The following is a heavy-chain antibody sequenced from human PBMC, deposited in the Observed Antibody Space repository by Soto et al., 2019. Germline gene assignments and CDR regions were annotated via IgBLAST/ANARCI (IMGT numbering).Heavy chain of an antibody. J-gene: IGHJ4*02. Sequence: QVQLVQSGPEVKRPGAWGRISCRTAGYSFKNYAIHWGRQAPGKKLEGMGWSNEGSGNTRYSQKFQGRMSIARDTSASTSYLDLRSLTSEDTAIYFCARDDRTISGAVTLDYWGPGTLVTVSS. V-gene: IGHV1-3*01. D-gene: IGHD3-3*02. CDR2: SNEGSGNT. CDR1: GYSFKNYA. CDR3: ARDDRTISGAVTLDY.